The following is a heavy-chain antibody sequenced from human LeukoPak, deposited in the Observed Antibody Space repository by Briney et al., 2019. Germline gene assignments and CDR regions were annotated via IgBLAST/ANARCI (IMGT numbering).Heavy chain of an antibody. V-gene: IGHV4-39*07. CDR3: ARASTPYYYDSSEEYYFDY. D-gene: IGHD3-22*01. CDR1: GDSISTSNSY. J-gene: IGHJ4*02. CDR2: IYYSGNT. Sequence: SETLSLTCTVSGDSISTSNSYWGWIRQPPGKGLEWIGSIYYSGNTYYNASLKSRVTISVDTSKNQFSLKLSSVTAADTAVYYCARASTPYYYDSSEEYYFDYWGQGTLVTVSS.